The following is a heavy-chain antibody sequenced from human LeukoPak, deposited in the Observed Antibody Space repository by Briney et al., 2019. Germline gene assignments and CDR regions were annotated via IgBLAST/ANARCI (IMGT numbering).Heavy chain of an antibody. Sequence: PGGSLRLSCAASGFTFSSYAMSWVRQAPGKGLEWVSAISGSGGSTYYADSVKGRFTISRDNSKNTLYLQMNSLRAEDTAVYYCAKDQDDYVWGSYRYGRYYFDYWGQGTLVTVSS. J-gene: IGHJ4*02. CDR1: GFTFSSYA. CDR3: AKDQDDYVWGSYRYGRYYFDY. D-gene: IGHD3-16*02. V-gene: IGHV3-23*01. CDR2: ISGSGGST.